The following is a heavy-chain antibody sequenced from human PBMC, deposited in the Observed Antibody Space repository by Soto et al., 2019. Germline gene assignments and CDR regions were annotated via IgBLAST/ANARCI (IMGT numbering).Heavy chain of an antibody. V-gene: IGHV3-33*01. CDR1: GFTFSSYG. D-gene: IGHD4-17*01. CDR2: IWYDGSNK. CDR3: ARETQVTTWFRYYYGMDV. J-gene: IGHJ6*02. Sequence: QVQLVESGGGVVQPGRSLRLSCAASGFTFSSYGMHWVRQAPGKGLEWVAVIWYDGSNKYYADSVKGRFTISRDNSKNTLYLQMNSLRAEDTAVHYCARETQVTTWFRYYYGMDVWGQGTTVTVSS.